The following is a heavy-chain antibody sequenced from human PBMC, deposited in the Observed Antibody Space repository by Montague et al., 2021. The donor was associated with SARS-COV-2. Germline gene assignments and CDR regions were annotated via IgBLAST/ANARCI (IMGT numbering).Heavy chain of an antibody. CDR2: DYTTGST. D-gene: IGHD5-12*01. CDR1: GGSISSDSYY. V-gene: IGHV4-61*02. Sequence: TLSLTCTVSGGSISSDSYYWSWIRQPAGKGLEWIGRDYTTGSTNYTPSLKSRVTISGDTTRNQFSLRLTSVTAADTAMYYCARAVIYGGYAFAYFDFWGQGVLVTVSS. CDR3: ARAVIYGGYAFAYFDF. J-gene: IGHJ4*02.